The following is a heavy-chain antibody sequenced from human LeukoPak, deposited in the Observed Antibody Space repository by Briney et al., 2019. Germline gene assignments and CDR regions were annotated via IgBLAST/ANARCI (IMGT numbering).Heavy chain of an antibody. CDR2: IIPILGIA. J-gene: IGHJ4*02. V-gene: IGHV1-69*04. D-gene: IGHD6-19*01. Sequence: GASVTVSCKASGGTFSSYAISWVRQAPGQGLEWMGRIIPILGIANYAQKFQGRVTITADKSTSTAYMELSSLRSEDTAVYYCARGLSSGWYNWGQGTLVTVSS. CDR1: GGTFSSYA. CDR3: ARGLSSGWYN.